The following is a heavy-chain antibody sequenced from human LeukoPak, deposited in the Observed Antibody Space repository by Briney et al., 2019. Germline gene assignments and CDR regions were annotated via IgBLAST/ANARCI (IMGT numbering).Heavy chain of an antibody. CDR1: GFTFSSYA. J-gene: IGHJ6*02. D-gene: IGHD3-22*01. CDR3: ARDRTYDYYDSSGSMNYGMDV. V-gene: IGHV3-23*01. CDR2: ISGSGGST. Sequence: GGSLRLSCAASGFTFSSYAMSWVRQAPGKGLEWVSAISGSGGSTYYADSVKGRFTISRDNSKNTLYLQMNSLRAEDTAVYYCARDRTYDYYDSSGSMNYGMDVWGQGITVTVSS.